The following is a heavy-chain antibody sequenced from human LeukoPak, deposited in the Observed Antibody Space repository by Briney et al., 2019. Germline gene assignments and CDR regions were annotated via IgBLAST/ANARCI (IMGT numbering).Heavy chain of an antibody. D-gene: IGHD3-22*01. CDR3: ARNDYYDSSSFDY. CDR2: IYTSGST. J-gene: IGHJ4*02. Sequence: PSQTLSLTCTVSGGSISSGSYYWSWIRQPAGKGLEWIGRIYTSGSTYYNPSLKSRVTISVDTSKNQFSLKLSSVTAADTAVYYCARNDYYDSSSFDYWGQGTLVTVSS. CDR1: GGSISSGSYY. V-gene: IGHV4-61*02.